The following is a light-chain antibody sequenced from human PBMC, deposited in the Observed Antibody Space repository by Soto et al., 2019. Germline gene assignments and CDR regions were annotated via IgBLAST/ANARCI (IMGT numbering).Light chain of an antibody. Sequence: EIVLTQSPDTLSLSPGERATLSCRASQGISSRYLAWYQQKPGQAPRLLIYDASNRATGIPDRFSGSGSGTDFTLTISRLESEDFAVYYCQQYGSSPWTFGQGTKVEIK. CDR2: DAS. CDR1: QGISSRY. CDR3: QQYGSSPWT. J-gene: IGKJ1*01. V-gene: IGKV3-20*01.